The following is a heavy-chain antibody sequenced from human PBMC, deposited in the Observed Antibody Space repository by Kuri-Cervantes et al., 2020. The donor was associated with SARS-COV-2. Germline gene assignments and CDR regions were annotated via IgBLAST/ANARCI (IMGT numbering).Heavy chain of an antibody. V-gene: IGHV1-2*02. CDR2: INPNSGGT. Sequence: GGSLRLSCKASGYTFTGYYMHWVRQAPGQGLEWMGWINPNSGGTNYAQKFQGRVTMTRDTSISTAYMELSRLRSDDTAVYYCAREGSVLGPGFMDVWGKGTTVTVSS. J-gene: IGHJ6*04. D-gene: IGHD3-10*02. CDR1: GYTFTGYY. CDR3: AREGSVLGPGFMDV.